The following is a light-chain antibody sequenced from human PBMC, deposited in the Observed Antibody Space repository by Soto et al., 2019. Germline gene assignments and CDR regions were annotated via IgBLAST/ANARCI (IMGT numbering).Light chain of an antibody. V-gene: IGKV1-5*01. J-gene: IGKJ1*01. CDR1: QGISRW. Sequence: DIQMTQSPSTVAASVGDRVTSTCRASQGISRWLAWYQQRPGKDPKLLIYDASTLHSGVSSRFSGSGSGTEFTLTISSLQPNDSATYYCQQYTTYWTFGQGTKVDI. CDR2: DAS. CDR3: QQYTTYWT.